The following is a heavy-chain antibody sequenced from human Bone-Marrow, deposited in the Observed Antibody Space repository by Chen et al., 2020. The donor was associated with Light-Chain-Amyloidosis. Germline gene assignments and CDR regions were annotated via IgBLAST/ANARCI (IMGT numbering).Heavy chain of an antibody. CDR2: IRSKANSYAT. V-gene: IGHV3-73*02. CDR1: GFTFSGPA. D-gene: IGHD4-17*01. CDR3: TREVYYGD. J-gene: IGHJ4*02. Sequence: EVQLVESGGGLVQPGGSLKLSCAASGFTFSGPAMHWVRQASGKGLEWVGRIRSKANSYATAYAASVKGRFTISRDDSKTTAYLQMNSLKTEDTAVYYCTREVYYGDWGQGTLVTVSS.